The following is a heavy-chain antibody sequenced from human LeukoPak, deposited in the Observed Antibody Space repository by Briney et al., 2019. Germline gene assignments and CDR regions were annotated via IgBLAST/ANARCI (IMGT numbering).Heavy chain of an antibody. Sequence: GGSLKISCKASGYSFTTYWIGWVRQMPGKGLEWMGIIYPGDSDTRYSPSFQGQVTISADKSISTAYLQWSSLKASDTAMYYCARQVSPSLGDYWGQGTLVTVSS. J-gene: IGHJ4*02. CDR2: IYPGDSDT. D-gene: IGHD3-16*01. V-gene: IGHV5-51*01. CDR3: ARQVSPSLGDY. CDR1: GYSFTTYW.